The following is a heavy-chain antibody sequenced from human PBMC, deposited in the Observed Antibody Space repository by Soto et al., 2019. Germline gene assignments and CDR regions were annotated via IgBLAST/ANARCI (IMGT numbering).Heavy chain of an antibody. Sequence: HLQLQESGPGLVKPSETLSLMCSVSDDSINSDKFYWGWIRQPPGKGLEWIGSIYYRGNAYYNPSLLTRVTTPVDKSRSLLSVKLNSVTAADSAVYFCARLEGMATISYYFDFWGPGALVTVSS. CDR1: DDSINSDKFY. J-gene: IGHJ4*02. CDR3: ARLEGMATISYYFDF. CDR2: IYYRGNA. D-gene: IGHD2-8*01. V-gene: IGHV4-39*01.